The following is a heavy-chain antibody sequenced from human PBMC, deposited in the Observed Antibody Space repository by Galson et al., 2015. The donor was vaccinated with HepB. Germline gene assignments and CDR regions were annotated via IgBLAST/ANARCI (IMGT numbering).Heavy chain of an antibody. CDR1: GGSFSGYY. CDR2: INHSGST. J-gene: IGHJ5*02. Sequence: ETLSLTCAVYGGSFSGYYWSWIRQPPGKGLEWIGEINHSGSTNYNPSLKSRVTISVDTSKNQFSLKLSSVTAADTAVYYCARQLRSPRAPGGWFDPWGQGTLVTVSS. V-gene: IGHV4-34*01. D-gene: IGHD4-17*01. CDR3: ARQLRSPRAPGGWFDP.